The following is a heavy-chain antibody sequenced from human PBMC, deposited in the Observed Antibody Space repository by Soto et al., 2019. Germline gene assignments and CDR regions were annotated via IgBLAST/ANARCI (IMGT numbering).Heavy chain of an antibody. D-gene: IGHD3-10*01. V-gene: IGHV3-64*01. CDR1: GFTFSSYA. CDR2: ISSNGGST. J-gene: IGHJ6*02. Sequence: GGSLRLSCAASGFTFSSYAMHWVRQAPGKGLEYVSAISSNGGSTYYANSVKGRFTISRDNSKNTLYLQMGSLRAEDMAVYYCARGDEYYYGSGSYYPYYYYGMDVWGQGTTVTVSS. CDR3: ARGDEYYYGSGSYYPYYYYGMDV.